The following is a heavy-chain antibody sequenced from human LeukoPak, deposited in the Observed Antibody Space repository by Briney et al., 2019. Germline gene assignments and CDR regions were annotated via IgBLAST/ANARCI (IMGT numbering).Heavy chain of an antibody. V-gene: IGHV4-39*01. CDR3: ARVGDGSGPFDY. J-gene: IGHJ4*02. CDR2: IYYSGST. CDR1: GGSISSSSYY. D-gene: IGHD3-10*01. Sequence: SETLSLTCTVSGGSISSSSYYWGWIRQPPGKGLEWIGSIYYSGSTYYNPSLKSRVTISVDTSKNQFSLKLSSVTAADTAVYYCARVGDGSGPFDYWGQGTLVTVSS.